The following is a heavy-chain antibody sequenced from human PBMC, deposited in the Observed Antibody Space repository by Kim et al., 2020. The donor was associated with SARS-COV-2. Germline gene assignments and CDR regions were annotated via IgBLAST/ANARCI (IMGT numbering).Heavy chain of an antibody. CDR3: ARDPSPGRMVYYFDY. CDR1: GFTFSSYA. V-gene: IGHV3-30*04. Sequence: GGYLRLSCAASGFTFSSYAMHWVRQAPGKGLEWVAVISYDGSNKYYADSVKGRFTISRDNSKNTLYLQMNSLRAEDTAVYYCARDPSPGRMVYYFDYWGQGILVTVSS. CDR2: ISYDGSNK. D-gene: IGHD3-10*01. J-gene: IGHJ4*02.